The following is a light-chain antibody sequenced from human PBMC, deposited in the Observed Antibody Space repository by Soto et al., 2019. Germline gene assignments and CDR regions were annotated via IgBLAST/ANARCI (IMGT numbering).Light chain of an antibody. CDR3: QKYGTSEII. CDR2: DKS. CDR1: QSLTNSF. Sequence: EFVLTQSPGTLSLSPGEGATLSCRASQSLTNSFIAWYQQKTGQAPRLIIYDKSIRASGIPDRLSGSGSGTDFTLTISRLEPEDFAVFYCQKYGTSEIIFGQGTRLEIK. V-gene: IGKV3-20*01. J-gene: IGKJ5*01.